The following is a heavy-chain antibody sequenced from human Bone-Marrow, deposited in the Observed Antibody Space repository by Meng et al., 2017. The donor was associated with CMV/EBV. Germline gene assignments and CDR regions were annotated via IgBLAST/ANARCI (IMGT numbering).Heavy chain of an antibody. CDR2: ISYDGSNE. CDR1: GFTFINYA. CDR3: ARTYYYDSRGQYYFDY. V-gene: IGHV3-30*04. J-gene: IGHJ4*02. D-gene: IGHD3-22*01. Sequence: GESLKISCAASGFTFINYAMHWVRQAPGKGLEWVAVISYDGSNEYYADSVKGRFTISRDNSKNTLYLQMHSLRAEDKAVYYCARTYYYDSRGQYYFDYWGQGTLVTVSS.